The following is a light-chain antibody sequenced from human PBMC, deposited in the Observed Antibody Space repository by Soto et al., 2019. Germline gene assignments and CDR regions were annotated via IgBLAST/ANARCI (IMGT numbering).Light chain of an antibody. CDR3: QQYGSSPWT. Sequence: EIVLTQSPGTLSLSPGERATLSCRASQSITNNYLAWYQQKPGQAPRLLIYLASTRAAGIPDRFSGSGSGADCTLTINRLEPEDFAVYHCQQYGSSPWTFAQGTKVDIK. J-gene: IGKJ1*01. CDR1: QSITNNY. CDR2: LAS. V-gene: IGKV3-20*01.